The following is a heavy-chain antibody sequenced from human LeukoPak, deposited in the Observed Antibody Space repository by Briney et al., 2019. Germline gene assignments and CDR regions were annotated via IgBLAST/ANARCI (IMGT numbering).Heavy chain of an antibody. CDR2: MNPNSGNK. D-gene: IGHD6-19*01. J-gene: IGHJ6*03. CDR3: ARGPQWRGDYYYMDV. Sequence: ASVRVSCKASGYSFTNFDINWVRQAPGQGLEWMGWMNPNSGNKDYAQKFQGRVTMTLNTSITTAYMELSSLRSEDTAVYYCARGPQWRGDYYYMDVWGRGTTVTVSS. V-gene: IGHV1-8*01. CDR1: GYSFTNFD.